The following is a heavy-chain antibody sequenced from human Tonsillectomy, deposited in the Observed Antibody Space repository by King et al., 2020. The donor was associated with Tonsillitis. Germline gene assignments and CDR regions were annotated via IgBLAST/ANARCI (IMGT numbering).Heavy chain of an antibody. CDR3: ARGVAAAGTGS. J-gene: IGHJ5*02. V-gene: IGHV7-4-1*02. CDR2: INTNTGNP. Sequence: VQLVESGSELKKPGASVKVSCTASGYNFTNYVMNWVRQAPGQGLEWMGWINTNTGNPTCAQGFTGRFVFSLDTSVRTAFLQISSLKAEDTAVYYCARGVAAAGTGSWGQGTLVTVSS. CDR1: GYNFTNYV. D-gene: IGHD6-13*01.